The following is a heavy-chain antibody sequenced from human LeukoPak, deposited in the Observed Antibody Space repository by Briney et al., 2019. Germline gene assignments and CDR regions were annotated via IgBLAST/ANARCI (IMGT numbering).Heavy chain of an antibody. CDR3: ARRGGDYVAWFDP. D-gene: IGHD4-17*01. V-gene: IGHV4-59*08. Sequence: SETLSLTCTVSGGSITSYYWSWIRQSPGKGLEWIGYIYDSGSTNYNPSLKSRVTMSVDTSRNQFSLKLSSVTAADTAVYYCARRGGDYVAWFDPWGQGTLVTVSS. CDR1: GGSITSYY. CDR2: IYDSGST. J-gene: IGHJ5*02.